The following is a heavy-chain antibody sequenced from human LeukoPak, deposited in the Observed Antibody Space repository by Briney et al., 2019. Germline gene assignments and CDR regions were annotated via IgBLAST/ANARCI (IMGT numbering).Heavy chain of an antibody. CDR3: ARETTVTDY. CDR2: ISSSGSTI. V-gene: IGHV3-48*03. J-gene: IGHJ4*02. D-gene: IGHD4-17*01. CDR1: GFTFSSYE. Sequence: PGGSLRLSCAAFGFTFSSYEMNWVRQAPGKGLEWVSYISSSGSTIYYADSVKGRFTISRDNAKNPLYLQMNSLRAEDTAVYYCARETTVTDYWGQGTLVTVSS.